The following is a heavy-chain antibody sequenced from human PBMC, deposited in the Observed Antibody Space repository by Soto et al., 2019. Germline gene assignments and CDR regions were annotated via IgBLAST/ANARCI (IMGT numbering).Heavy chain of an antibody. CDR3: GKGILNGRSYAAY. Sequence: WVRKHPGKRLEWVSVITTNGHTDYADSVKGRFTISRDNSKNTAYLQMNSLRAEDTAVYYCGKGILNGRSYAAYWGQGTLVTVSS. V-gene: IGHV3-53*01. D-gene: IGHD2-15*01. J-gene: IGHJ4*02. CDR2: ITTNGHT.